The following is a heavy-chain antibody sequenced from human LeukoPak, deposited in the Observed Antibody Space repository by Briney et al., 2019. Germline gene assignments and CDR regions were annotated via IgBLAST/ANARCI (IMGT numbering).Heavy chain of an antibody. D-gene: IGHD2-2*01. CDR2: IYYSGST. CDR3: ARGAFAVVVPAANIPRYNWFDP. V-gene: IGHV4-59*01. Sequence: SETLSLTCTVSGGSISSYYWSWIRQPPGKGLEWIGYIYYSGSTNYNPSPKSRVTISVDTSKNQFSLKLSSVTAADTAVYYCARGAFAVVVPAANIPRYNWFDPWGQGTLVTVSS. J-gene: IGHJ5*02. CDR1: GGSISSYY.